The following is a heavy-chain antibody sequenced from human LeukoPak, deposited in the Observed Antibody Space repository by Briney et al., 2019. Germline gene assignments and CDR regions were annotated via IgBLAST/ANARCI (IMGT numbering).Heavy chain of an antibody. CDR3: AKERVGGGSRYFDY. J-gene: IGHJ4*02. D-gene: IGHD1-26*01. Sequence: GGSLRLSCAASGFTFSSYGMHWVRQAPGKGLEWVAVISYDGSNKYYADSVKGRFTISRDNSKNTLYLQMNSLRAEDTAVYYCAKERVGGGSRYFDYWGQGTLVTVPS. CDR1: GFTFSSYG. V-gene: IGHV3-30*18. CDR2: ISYDGSNK.